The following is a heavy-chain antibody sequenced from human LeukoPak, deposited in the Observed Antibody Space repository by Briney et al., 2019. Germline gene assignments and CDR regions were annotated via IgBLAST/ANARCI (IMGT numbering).Heavy chain of an antibody. Sequence: GGSLRLSCAASGFTFSSYWMSWVRQAPGKGLEWVAVIWYDGSNKYYADSVKGRFTISRDNSKNTLYLQMNSLRAEDTAVYYCAKGNDDDILTGGSYFDYWGQGTLVTVSS. CDR1: GFTFSSYW. CDR2: IWYDGSNK. D-gene: IGHD3-9*01. J-gene: IGHJ4*02. CDR3: AKGNDDDILTGGSYFDY. V-gene: IGHV3-33*06.